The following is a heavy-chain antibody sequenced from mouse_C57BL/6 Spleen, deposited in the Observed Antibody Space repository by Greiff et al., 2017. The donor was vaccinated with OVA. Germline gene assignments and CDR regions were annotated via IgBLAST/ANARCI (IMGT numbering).Heavy chain of an antibody. CDR2: IDPSDSET. Sequence: QVQLQQPEAELVRPGSSVKLSCKASGYTFTSYWMHWVKQRPIQGLEWIGNIDPSDSETHYNQKFKDKATLTVDKSSSTAYMQLSSLTSEDSAVYYCARYGYDGDFDYWGQGTTLTVSS. J-gene: IGHJ2*01. CDR3: ARYGYDGDFDY. D-gene: IGHD2-2*01. V-gene: IGHV1-52*01. CDR1: GYTFTSYW.